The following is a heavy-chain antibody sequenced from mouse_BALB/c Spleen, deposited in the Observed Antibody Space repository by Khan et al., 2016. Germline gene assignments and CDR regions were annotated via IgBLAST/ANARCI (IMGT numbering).Heavy chain of an antibody. CDR2: INPYNDGT. V-gene: IGHV1S136*01. Sequence: VQLKESGPELVKPGASVKMSCKASAYTFTSYVMHWVKQKPGQGLEWIGYINPYNDGTKYNEKFKGKATLTSDKSSSTAYMELSSLTPEDSAVYYCARGELGGYFDYWGQGTTLTVSS. D-gene: IGHD4-1*01. J-gene: IGHJ2*01. CDR3: ARGELGGYFDY. CDR1: AYTFTSYV.